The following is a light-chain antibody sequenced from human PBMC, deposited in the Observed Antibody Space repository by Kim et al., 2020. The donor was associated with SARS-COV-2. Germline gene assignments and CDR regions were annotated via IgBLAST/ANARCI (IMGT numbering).Light chain of an antibody. Sequence: STGKRATLPCRERQCDSSNYIAGYQGKPGQAHRLLIFGASSRATGIPDRFSGSGSGTVFTLTISRLEPEDCAVYYCQQYCSSPYTCGQGTKLE. CDR3: QQYCSSPYT. V-gene: IGKV3-20*01. CDR2: GAS. J-gene: IGKJ2*01. CDR1: QCDSSNY.